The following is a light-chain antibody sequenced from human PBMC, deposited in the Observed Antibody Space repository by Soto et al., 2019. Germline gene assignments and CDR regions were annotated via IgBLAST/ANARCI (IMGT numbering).Light chain of an antibody. J-gene: IGKJ5*01. CDR2: KVS. CDR3: MQGTHWPIP. CDR1: QSLVHSDGIAD. V-gene: IGKV2-30*02. Sequence: DVVMSQYALSRRVTLGQQASISCRSNQSLVHSDGIADFSWFPQRSGRSPRRLVYKVSNRDSGVPARFSGSGSGTDFALKISRVEAEDVGFYYCMQGTHWPIPFGQVTRLEIK.